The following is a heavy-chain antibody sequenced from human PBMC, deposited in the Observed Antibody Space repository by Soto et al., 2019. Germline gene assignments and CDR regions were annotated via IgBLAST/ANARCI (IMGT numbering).Heavy chain of an antibody. D-gene: IGHD4-4*01. CDR1: GYTFTSYY. CDR3: ARDPPLATVTVLSAHYYYYGMDV. J-gene: IGHJ6*02. V-gene: IGHV1-46*01. CDR2: INPSGGST. Sequence: ASVKVSCKASGYTFTSYYMHWVRQAPGQGLEWMGIINPSGGSTSYAQKFQGRVTMTRDTSTSTVYMELSSLRSEDTAVYYCARDPPLATVTVLSAHYYYYGMDVWGQGTTVTVSS.